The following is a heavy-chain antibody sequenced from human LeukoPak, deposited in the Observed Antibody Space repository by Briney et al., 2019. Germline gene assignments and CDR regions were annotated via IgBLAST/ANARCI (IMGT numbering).Heavy chain of an antibody. J-gene: IGHJ4*02. Sequence: ASVKVSCKASGYIFTSYYIHWVRQAPGEGLEWMGIINPTGGSTSYAQKFQGRVTMTRDTSTSTVYMEPSSLRSEDTAVYYCARDHYHKIHSVMVTAPDYWGQGTLVIVSS. V-gene: IGHV1-46*01. CDR1: GYIFTSYY. CDR3: ARDHYHKIHSVMVTAPDY. CDR2: INPTGGST. D-gene: IGHD2-21*02.